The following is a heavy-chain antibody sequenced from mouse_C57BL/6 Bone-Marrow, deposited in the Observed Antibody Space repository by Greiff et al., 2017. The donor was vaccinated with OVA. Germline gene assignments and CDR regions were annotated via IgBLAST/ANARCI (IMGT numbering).Heavy chain of an antibody. V-gene: IGHV1-52*01. CDR1: GYTFTSYW. D-gene: IGHD1-1*01. Sequence: QVQLQQPGAELVRPGSSVKLSCKASGYTFTSYWMHWVKQRPIQGLEWIGNIDPSDSETHYNQKFKDKATLTVDKSSSTAYMQLSSLTSEDSAVYYGARRGTYYGRDLDYWGQGTTLTVSS. CDR3: ARRGTYYGRDLDY. CDR2: IDPSDSET. J-gene: IGHJ2*01.